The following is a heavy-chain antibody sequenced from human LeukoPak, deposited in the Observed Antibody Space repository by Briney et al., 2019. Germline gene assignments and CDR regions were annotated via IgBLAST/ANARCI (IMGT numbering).Heavy chain of an antibody. CDR1: GGTFSSYA. Sequence: GASVKVSCKASGGTFSSYAISWVRQAPGQGLEWMGSIIPILGIANYAQKFQGRVTITADKSTSTAYMELSSLRSEDTAVYYCAKELAPKYYYDSSGYTDYWGQGTLVTVSS. J-gene: IGHJ4*02. CDR2: IIPILGIA. D-gene: IGHD3-22*01. V-gene: IGHV1-69*04. CDR3: AKELAPKYYYDSSGYTDY.